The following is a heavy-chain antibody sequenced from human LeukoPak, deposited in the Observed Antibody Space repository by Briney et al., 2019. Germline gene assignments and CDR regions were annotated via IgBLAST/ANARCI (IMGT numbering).Heavy chain of an antibody. V-gene: IGHV4-34*01. Sequence: PSETLSLTCAVYGGSFSGYYWSWIRQPPGKGLEWIGEINHSGSTNYNPSLKSRVTISADTSKNQFSLKLSSVTAADTAVYYCARGRSPYYYYGMDVWGQGTTVTVSS. CDR3: ARGRSPYYYYGMDV. CDR2: INHSGST. J-gene: IGHJ6*02. D-gene: IGHD1-14*01. CDR1: GGSFSGYY.